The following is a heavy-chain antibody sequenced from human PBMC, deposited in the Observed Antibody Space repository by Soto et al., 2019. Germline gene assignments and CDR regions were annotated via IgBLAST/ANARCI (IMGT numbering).Heavy chain of an antibody. Sequence: DVQLVESGGGLVQPGGSVRLSCVASGLTLSSYWMSWVRQAPGKGLEWVANIKPDGSAKYYVDSVKGRFTISRDNTEKSLYLQMNSLRAEDTAVYFCAKGYNWNDEGYFDYWGQGTLVTVSS. CDR1: GLTLSSYW. CDR3: AKGYNWNDEGYFDY. V-gene: IGHV3-7*03. J-gene: IGHJ4*02. CDR2: IKPDGSAK. D-gene: IGHD1-1*01.